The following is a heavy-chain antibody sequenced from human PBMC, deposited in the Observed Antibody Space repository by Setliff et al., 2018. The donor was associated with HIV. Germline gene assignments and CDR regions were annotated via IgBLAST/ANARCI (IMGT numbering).Heavy chain of an antibody. CDR2: IKQDGSDK. Sequence: GGSLRLSCAASGFAFSGHQMSWVRQAPGKGLEWVAKIKQDGSDKYYVDSVKGRFTISRDNAKNSLYLQMNSLRAEDTAMYYCAKELAASGLGYFDSWGRGILVTVS. CDR1: GFAFSGHQ. V-gene: IGHV3-7*01. D-gene: IGHD3-22*01. CDR3: AKELAASGLGYFDS. J-gene: IGHJ4*02.